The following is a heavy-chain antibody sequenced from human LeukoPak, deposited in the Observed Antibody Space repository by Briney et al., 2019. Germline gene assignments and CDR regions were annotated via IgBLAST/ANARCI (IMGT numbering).Heavy chain of an antibody. CDR2: ISGSGGST. D-gene: IGHD5-12*01. CDR3: AKSIQAEVATISGGFDY. CDR1: GFTFSSYA. Sequence: GGSLRLSCAASGFTFSSYAMSWVRQAPGKGLEWVSAISGSGGSTYYADSVKGRFTISRDNSKNTLYLQMNSLRAEDTAVYYCAKSIQAEVATISGGFDYWGQGTLVTVSS. V-gene: IGHV3-23*01. J-gene: IGHJ4*02.